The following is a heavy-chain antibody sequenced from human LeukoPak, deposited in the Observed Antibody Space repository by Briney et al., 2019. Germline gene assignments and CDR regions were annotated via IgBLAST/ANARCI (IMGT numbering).Heavy chain of an antibody. Sequence: QPGGSLRLSCAASGFSFSDYPMEWVRQDPGKGLEWLSYISGSGTNIFYADSVKGRFTISRDNAKNSLFLQMNSLRVEDPAVYYCARTVDGVTGSDYWGQGTLVTVSS. CDR1: GFSFSDYP. V-gene: IGHV3-48*04. J-gene: IGHJ4*02. CDR2: ISGSGTNI. D-gene: IGHD3-10*01. CDR3: ARTVDGVTGSDY.